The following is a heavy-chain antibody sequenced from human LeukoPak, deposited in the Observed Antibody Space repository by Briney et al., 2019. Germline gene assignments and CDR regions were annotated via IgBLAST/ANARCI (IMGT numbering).Heavy chain of an antibody. D-gene: IGHD5-18*01. V-gene: IGHV4-61*02. CDR2: IYTSGST. CDR3: AREEAGGLDTDTFDY. CDR1: GGSISSGSYY. Sequence: SQTLSLTCTVSGGSISSGSYYWSWIRQPAGKGLEWIGRIYTSGSTNYNPSLKSRVTISVDTSKNQFSLKLSSVTAADTAEYYCAREEAGGLDTDTFDYWGQGTLVTVSS. J-gene: IGHJ4*02.